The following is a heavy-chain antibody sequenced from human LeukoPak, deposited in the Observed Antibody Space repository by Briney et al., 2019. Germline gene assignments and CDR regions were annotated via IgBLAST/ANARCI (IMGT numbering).Heavy chain of an antibody. D-gene: IGHD2-21*02. CDR2: IRYDGSNK. CDR1: GFTFSSYG. CDR3: AKAYLAFCGGDCYFDY. J-gene: IGHJ4*02. Sequence: PGGSLRLSCAASGFTFSSYGMHWVRQAPGKGLEWVAFIRYDGSNKYYADSVKGRFTISRDNSKNTLYLQMNSLRAEDTAVYYCAKAYLAFCGGDCYFDYWGQGALVTVSS. V-gene: IGHV3-30*02.